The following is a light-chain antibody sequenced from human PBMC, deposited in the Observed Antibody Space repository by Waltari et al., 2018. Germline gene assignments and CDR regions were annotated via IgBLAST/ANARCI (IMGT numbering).Light chain of an antibody. CDR1: QSISTY. CDR3: QQYNYCPLT. CDR2: GAS. V-gene: IGKV3-15*01. Sequence: EIVLTPSPATLSVSHGVRATLPCRASQSISTYLDWYQEKPGQGPRLLISGASNRATGIPARFSGSGSGTEFTLTISSLQSEDFAIYYCQQYNYCPLTFGGGTKVEIK. J-gene: IGKJ4*01.